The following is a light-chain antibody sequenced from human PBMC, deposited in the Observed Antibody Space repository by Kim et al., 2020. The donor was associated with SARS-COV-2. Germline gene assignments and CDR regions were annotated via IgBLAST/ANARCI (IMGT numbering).Light chain of an antibody. CDR2: KDS. Sequence: SPGQTAKLTCSGDVLAKKYARWFQQKPGQAPVLLIYKDSERPAGIPQRFSGSSSGTTVTLTISGALVEDDADYYCYSATDNNRVFGGGTQLTVL. J-gene: IGLJ3*02. V-gene: IGLV3-27*01. CDR1: VLAKKY. CDR3: YSATDNNRV.